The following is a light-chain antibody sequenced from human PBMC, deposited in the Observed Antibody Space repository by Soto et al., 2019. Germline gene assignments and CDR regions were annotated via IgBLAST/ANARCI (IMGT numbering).Light chain of an antibody. J-gene: IGLJ2*01. V-gene: IGLV1-44*01. Sequence: SVLTQPPSASGTPGQRVTISCSGSSSNIGSNTVNWYQQVPGTAPKLLIYSYNQRPSGVPDRFSGSKSGTSASLAISGLQSEDEADYYCAAWDDSLSLVFGGGTQLTVL. CDR3: AAWDDSLSLV. CDR1: SSNIGSNT. CDR2: SYN.